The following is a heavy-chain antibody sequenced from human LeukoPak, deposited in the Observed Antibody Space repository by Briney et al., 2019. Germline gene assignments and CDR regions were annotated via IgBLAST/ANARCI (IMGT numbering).Heavy chain of an antibody. J-gene: IGHJ6*02. CDR1: GYTFTSYY. CDR2: INPSGGST. D-gene: IGHD4-11*01. Sequence: ASVKVSCKASGYTFTSYYMHWVRQAPGQGLEWMGIINPSGGSTSYAQKFQGRVTMTRDTSTSTVYMELSSLRSEDTAVYYCARALYSNYVGYYYYYGMDVWGQGTTVTVSS. V-gene: IGHV1-46*01. CDR3: ARALYSNYVGYYYYYGMDV.